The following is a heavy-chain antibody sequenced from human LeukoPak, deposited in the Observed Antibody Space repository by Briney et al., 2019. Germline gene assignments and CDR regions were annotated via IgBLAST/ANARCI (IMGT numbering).Heavy chain of an antibody. Sequence: GGSLRLSCAASGFTVSNNYMSWVRQAPGKGLEWDSFIYSGGSTYYADSVKGRFTISRENSKNTLYLQMNILRAEDTAVYYCARAPDGYYFDYWGQGTLVTVSS. CDR2: IYSGGST. V-gene: IGHV3-66*01. CDR3: ARAPDGYYFDY. D-gene: IGHD3-10*01. J-gene: IGHJ4*02. CDR1: GFTVSNNY.